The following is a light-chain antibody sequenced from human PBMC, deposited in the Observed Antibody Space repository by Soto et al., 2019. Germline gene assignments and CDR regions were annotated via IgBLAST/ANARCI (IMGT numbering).Light chain of an antibody. Sequence: QSVLTQPPSACGSPGQSGAISCTGTSSDVGAYIYVSWYQQHPGKAPKLVIYEINKRPSGVPDRFSGSTSGNTASLTVSGLQVEYEADYYCSIYAGGNSVIFGGGTQLTVL. V-gene: IGLV2-8*01. CDR2: EIN. CDR1: SSDVGAYIY. J-gene: IGLJ2*01. CDR3: SIYAGGNSVI.